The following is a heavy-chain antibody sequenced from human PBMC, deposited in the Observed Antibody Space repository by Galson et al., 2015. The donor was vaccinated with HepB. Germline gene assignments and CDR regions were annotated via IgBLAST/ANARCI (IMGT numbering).Heavy chain of an antibody. V-gene: IGHV3-23*01. CDR1: GFTFSTYA. D-gene: IGHD2-15*01. J-gene: IGHJ4*02. CDR2: ISGSGGST. CDR3: ARGVIPTKIVVLVAATAFDS. Sequence: SLRLSCAASGFTFSTYAMSWVRQAPGKGLEWVSVISGSGGSTYYADSVKGRFTISRDNFKDTLYLQMNSLRAEDTAVYYCARGVIPTKIVVLVAATAFDSWGQGALLTVSS.